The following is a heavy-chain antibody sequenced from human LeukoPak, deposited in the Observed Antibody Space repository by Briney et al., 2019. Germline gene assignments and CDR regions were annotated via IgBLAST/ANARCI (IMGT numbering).Heavy chain of an antibody. Sequence: GSSVKVSCKASGGTFSSYAISWVRQAPGQGLEWMGGIIPIFGTANYAQKFQGRVTITTDESTSTAYMELSSLRSEDTAVYYCARGVSTSCYTKRCYYYYYMDVWGKGTTVTVSS. D-gene: IGHD2-2*02. J-gene: IGHJ6*03. CDR2: IIPIFGTA. CDR3: ARGVSTSCYTKRCYYYYYMDV. CDR1: GGTFSSYA. V-gene: IGHV1-69*05.